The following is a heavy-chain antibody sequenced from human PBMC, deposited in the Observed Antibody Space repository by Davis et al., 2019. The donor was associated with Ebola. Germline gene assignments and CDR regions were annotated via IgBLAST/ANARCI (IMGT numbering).Heavy chain of an antibody. CDR2: IYPDDSDT. J-gene: IGHJ4*02. CDR3: ARLKAGFC. Sequence: GESLKISCQASGYSFANCWIGWVRQMPGKGLEWMGIIYPDDSDTRYSPSFQGQVTISADMSISTAYLQWSSLKASDTAMYYCARLKAGFCWGQGTLVTVAS. CDR1: GYSFANCW. D-gene: IGHD3-3*01. V-gene: IGHV5-51*01.